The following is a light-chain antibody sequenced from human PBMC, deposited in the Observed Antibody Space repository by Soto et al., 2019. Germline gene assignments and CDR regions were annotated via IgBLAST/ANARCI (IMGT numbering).Light chain of an antibody. CDR2: QGS. J-gene: IGKJ2*01. Sequence: DLQMTQSPSTLSASVGARVTITCRATQRLSSWLAWYPPKPGKAPQLLIYQGSHLHSGVPSRFSGSGSGSEFTRSISGLQPDDFATYYGQQYNTYPYSFGHGNKLEIK. V-gene: IGKV1-5*03. CDR1: QRLSSW. CDR3: QQYNTYPYS.